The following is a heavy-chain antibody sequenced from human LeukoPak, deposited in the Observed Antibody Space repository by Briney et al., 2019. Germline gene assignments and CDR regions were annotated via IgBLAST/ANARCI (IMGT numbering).Heavy chain of an antibody. V-gene: IGHV4-59*01. J-gene: IGHJ4*02. Sequence: SETLSLTCTVSGGSISSYYWSWIRQPPGKGLEWIGYIYYSGSTNYNPSLKSRVTISVDTSKNQFSLELSSVTAADTAVYYCARGRYCSSTSCYISGQYYFDYWGQGTLVTVSS. CDR2: IYYSGST. CDR3: ARGRYCSSTSCYISGQYYFDY. D-gene: IGHD2-2*02. CDR1: GGSISSYY.